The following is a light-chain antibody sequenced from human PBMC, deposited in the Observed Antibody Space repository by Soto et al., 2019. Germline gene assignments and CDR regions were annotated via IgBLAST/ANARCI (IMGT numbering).Light chain of an antibody. V-gene: IGKV3-20*01. J-gene: IGKJ3*01. CDR1: QSVSSSS. CDR2: GAS. Sequence: EIVLTQSPGTLSLSPGERATLSCRASQSVSSSSLAWYQQKPGQAPRLLIYGASNRATGIPDRFSGSGSGTDFPLTLSRLEPEDFALYYCQHYGSSPFTFGPGNKVDIK. CDR3: QHYGSSPFT.